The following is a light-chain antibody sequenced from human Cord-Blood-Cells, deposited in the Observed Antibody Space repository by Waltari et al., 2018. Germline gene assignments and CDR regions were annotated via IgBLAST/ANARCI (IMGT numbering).Light chain of an antibody. V-gene: IGLV2-14*01. CDR3: SSYTSSSTLYV. J-gene: IGLJ1*01. CDR1: SSDVGGYNY. CDR2: DVS. Sequence: QSALTQPASVSGSPGQSITISCTGTSSDVGGYNYVSWYQQHPGKAPKLMIYDVSNRPSGVSNLFSGSQSGNTASLTISGLQAEDEADYYCSSYTSSSTLYVFGTGTKVTVL.